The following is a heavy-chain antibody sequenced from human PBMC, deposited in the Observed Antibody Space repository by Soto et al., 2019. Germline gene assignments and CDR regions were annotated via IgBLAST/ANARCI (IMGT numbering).Heavy chain of an antibody. CDR3: AKDFRPYGDYGRYFDY. D-gene: IGHD4-17*01. CDR2: ISNDGSNK. J-gene: IGHJ4*02. CDR1: DFTSSSYA. Sequence: PGGSLKPSWEPPDFTSSSYAIHWARRAPGTGLEWVAVISNDGSNKYYADSVKGRFTISRDNSRNTLYLQMNSLRAEDTAVYYCAKDFRPYGDYGRYFDYWGQGTLVTVSS. V-gene: IGHV3-30*18.